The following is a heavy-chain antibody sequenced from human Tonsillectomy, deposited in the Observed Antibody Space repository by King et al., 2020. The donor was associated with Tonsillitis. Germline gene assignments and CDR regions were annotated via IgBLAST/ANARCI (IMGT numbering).Heavy chain of an antibody. CDR1: GFIFDDYA. V-gene: IGHV3-9*01. CDR2: ISWNSGSI. CDR3: AKDIGPNIFGYLGGYGMDV. Sequence: VQLVESGGGLVQPGRPLRLSCAASGFIFDDYAMHWVRQAPGKGLEWVSGISWNSGSIAYVDSVKGRFTISRDNAKNSLYLQMNSLRAEDTALYYCAKDIGPNIFGYLGGYGMDVWGQGTTVTVSS. D-gene: IGHD5-18*01. J-gene: IGHJ6*02.